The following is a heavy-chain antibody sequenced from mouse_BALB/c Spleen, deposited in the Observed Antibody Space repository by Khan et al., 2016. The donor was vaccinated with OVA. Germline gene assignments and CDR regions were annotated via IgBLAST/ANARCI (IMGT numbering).Heavy chain of an antibody. D-gene: IGHD2-4*01. CDR3: ARNFDYSVESFHV. V-gene: IGHV2-9*02. J-gene: IGHJ1*01. CDR1: GFSLISYA. Sequence: VQLQESGPGLVAPSQSLSITCTVSGFSLISYAVHWVRKPPGKGLEWLGVIWAGGSTNYNSALMSRLSISKDNSKSQVFLKMNSLQIADTAMYYCARNFDYSVESFHVLNAGSTVTVSS. CDR2: IWAGGST.